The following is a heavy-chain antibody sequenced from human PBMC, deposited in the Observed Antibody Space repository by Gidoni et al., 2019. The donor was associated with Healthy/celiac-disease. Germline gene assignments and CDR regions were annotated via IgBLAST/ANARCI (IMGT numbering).Heavy chain of an antibody. V-gene: IGHV3-23*01. CDR3: AKLLLSAYYGMDV. CDR2: ISGSGGST. D-gene: IGHD2-15*01. Sequence: EVQLLESGGGLVQPGGSLRLSCSASEFTFSSYAMIWVRQAPGKGLEWFAAISGSGGSTYYADSVKGRFTISRDNSKNTLYLQMNSLRAEDTAVYYCAKLLLSAYYGMDVWGQGTTVTVSS. CDR1: EFTFSSYA. J-gene: IGHJ6*02.